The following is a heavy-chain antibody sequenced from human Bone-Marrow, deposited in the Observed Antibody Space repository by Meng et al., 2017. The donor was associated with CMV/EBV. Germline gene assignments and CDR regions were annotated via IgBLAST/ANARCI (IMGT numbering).Heavy chain of an antibody. J-gene: IGHJ5*01. CDR3: ARGLVVPAVEGVNWFDP. CDR2: INHSGST. D-gene: IGHD2-2*01. CDR1: GGSFRGYY. Sequence: SETLSLTCAVYGGSFRGYYWSWIRQLPGKGLEWIGEINHSGSTNYTPSLKSRVTLSVDTSKNQFSLKLSSVTAADTAVYYCARGLVVPAVEGVNWFDPWGQGTLVTVSS. V-gene: IGHV4-34*01.